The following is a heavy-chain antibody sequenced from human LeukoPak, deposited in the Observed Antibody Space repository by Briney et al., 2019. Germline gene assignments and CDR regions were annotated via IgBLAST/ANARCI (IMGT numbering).Heavy chain of an antibody. Sequence: ASVKVSCKASGYTFTSYDINWVRQATGQGLEWMGWMNSNSGNTGYAQRFQGRVTITRNTSISTDYMELSSLRSEDTAVYYCAILNLYSSSWVFDYWGQGTLVTVSS. CDR3: AILNLYSSSWVFDY. J-gene: IGHJ4*02. D-gene: IGHD6-13*01. CDR2: MNSNSGNT. V-gene: IGHV1-8*03. CDR1: GYTFTSYD.